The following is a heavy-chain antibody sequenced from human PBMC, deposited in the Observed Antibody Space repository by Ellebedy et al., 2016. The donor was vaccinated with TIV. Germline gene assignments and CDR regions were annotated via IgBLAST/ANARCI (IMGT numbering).Heavy chain of an antibody. Sequence: AASVKVSCKASGYTFTSYYMHWVRQAPGQGLEWMGIIIPSGGSTSYAQKFQGRVTMTRDTSTSTVYMELSSLRSEDTAVYYCARDKSTFSGRMYYFDYWGQGTLVTVSS. CDR2: IIPSGGST. J-gene: IGHJ4*02. CDR3: ARDKSTFSGRMYYFDY. CDR1: GYTFTSYY. D-gene: IGHD1-26*01. V-gene: IGHV1-46*01.